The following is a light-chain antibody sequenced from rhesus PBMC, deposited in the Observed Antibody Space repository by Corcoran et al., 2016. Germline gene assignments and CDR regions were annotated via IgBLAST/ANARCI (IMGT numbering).Light chain of an antibody. CDR1: QGISTY. CDR3: LQYNSDALT. CDR2: RAS. Sequence: DIQMTQSPSSLSASVGDRVTITCRASQGISTYFNGYQQKPGKAPKRLIYRASILESGVPSRFSGSGSGTDFTLTISSLQPEDFVTYYCLQYNSDALTFGGGTKVELK. V-gene: IGKV1-43*02. J-gene: IGKJ4*01.